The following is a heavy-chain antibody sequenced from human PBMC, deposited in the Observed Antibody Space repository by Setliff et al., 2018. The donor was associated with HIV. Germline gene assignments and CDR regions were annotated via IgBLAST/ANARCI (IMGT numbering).Heavy chain of an antibody. CDR1: GFTFINSA. J-gene: IGHJ4*02. CDR2: IATNGGST. D-gene: IGHD6-25*01. V-gene: IGHV3-23*01. Sequence: GGSLRLSCAASGFTFINSAMSWVRQAPGKGLEWVSSIATNGGSTYYAASVQGRFTLSSDNSNNAVYLQMNSLRAEDTAVYYCVQGGLSSGWGSFWGQGTLVTVSS. CDR3: VQGGLSSGWGSF.